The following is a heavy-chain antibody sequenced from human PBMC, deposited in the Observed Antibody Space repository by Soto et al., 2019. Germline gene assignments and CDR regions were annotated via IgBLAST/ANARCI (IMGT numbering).Heavy chain of an antibody. J-gene: IGHJ5*02. CDR1: GGTFSSYA. CDR3: ARGGYFDSSNYLAH. D-gene: IGHD3-22*01. CDR2: IIPIFGTA. Sequence: EASVKVSCKASGGTFSSYAISWVRQAPGQGLEWMGGIIPIFGTANYAQKFQGRVTITADESTSTAYMELSSLRSEDTAVYYCARGGYFDSSNYLAHWGLGTLVTSPQ. V-gene: IGHV1-69*13.